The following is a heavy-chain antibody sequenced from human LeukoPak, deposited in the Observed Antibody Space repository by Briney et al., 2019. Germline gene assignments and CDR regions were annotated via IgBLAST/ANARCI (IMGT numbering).Heavy chain of an antibody. CDR3: TKDFKGLTIIAAGAFDY. CDR2: VSGSGANT. CDR1: GFTFSSYA. D-gene: IGHD6-13*01. Sequence: QPGGSLRLSCAASGFTFSSYAMSWVRQAPGKGLEWVSAVSGSGANTYYADSLKGRFTISRDNSKNTVYLQMNSLRAEDTAVYYCTKDFKGLTIIAAGAFDYWGQGTLVTVSS. V-gene: IGHV3-23*01. J-gene: IGHJ4*02.